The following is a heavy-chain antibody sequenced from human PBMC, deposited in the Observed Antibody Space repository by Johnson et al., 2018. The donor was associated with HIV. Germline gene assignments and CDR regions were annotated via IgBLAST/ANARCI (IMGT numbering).Heavy chain of an antibody. Sequence: VQLVESGGGLVQPGGSLRLSCAASGFTFSRYWMSWVRQAPGKGLEWVANIKQEGSEKYYVDSVKGRFTISRDNAKNSLYLQMNSLRAEDTAMYYCARGSLIVIVSDAFDIWGHGTMVTVSS. CDR1: GFTFSRYW. J-gene: IGHJ3*02. D-gene: IGHD3-16*02. V-gene: IGHV3-7*01. CDR3: ARGSLIVIVSDAFDI. CDR2: IKQEGSEK.